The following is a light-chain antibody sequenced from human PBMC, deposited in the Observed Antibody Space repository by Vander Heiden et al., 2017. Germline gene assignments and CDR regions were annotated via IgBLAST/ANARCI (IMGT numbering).Light chain of an antibody. CDR1: SSNIGAGYD. CDR3: QSYDSSLSAVV. Sequence: QSVLTHPPSVSRAPGQRVTISCTGSSSNIGAGYDVHWYQQLPGTAPKLLIYGNSNRPSGVPDRFSGSKSGTSASLAITGLQAEDEADYYCQSYDSSLSAVVFGGGTKLTVL. CDR2: GNS. V-gene: IGLV1-40*01. J-gene: IGLJ2*01.